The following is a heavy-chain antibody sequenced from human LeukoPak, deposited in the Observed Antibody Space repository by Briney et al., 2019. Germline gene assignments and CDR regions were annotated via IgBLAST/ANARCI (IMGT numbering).Heavy chain of an antibody. CDR2: INHSGST. D-gene: IGHD3-10*01. J-gene: IGHJ5*02. V-gene: IGHV4-34*01. CDR3: ARTYYYNSGSYHKFDP. CDR1: GGSFSGYY. Sequence: SETLSLTCAVYGGSFSGYYWSWIRQPPGKGLEWIGEINHSGSTNYNPSLKSRVTISLDTSKNQFSLKLTSVSAADTAVYYCARTYYYNSGSYHKFDPWGQGTLVTVSS.